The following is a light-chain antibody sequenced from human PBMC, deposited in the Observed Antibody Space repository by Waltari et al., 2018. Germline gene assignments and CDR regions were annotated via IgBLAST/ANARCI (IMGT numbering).Light chain of an antibody. J-gene: IGKJ1*01. V-gene: IGKV1-17*01. Sequence: DIQMTQSPSSLSASVGDTVTITCRASQGISSYLNWFQQKPGKAPKLLIYAATTLQSGVPSRVSGSGSGTEFTLTISSLQPEDFAAYYCLQHNSYPRTFGQGTKVEIK. CDR2: AAT. CDR3: LQHNSYPRT. CDR1: QGISSY.